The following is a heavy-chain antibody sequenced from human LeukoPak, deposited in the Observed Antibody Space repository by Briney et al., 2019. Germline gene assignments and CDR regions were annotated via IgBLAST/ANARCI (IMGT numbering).Heavy chain of an antibody. V-gene: IGHV4-30-2*01. D-gene: IGHD6-19*01. CDR2: INHSGST. Sequence: PSQTLSLTCAVSGVSISSGGYSWSWIRQPPGKGLEWIGEINHSGSTNYNPSLKSRVTISVDTSKNQFSLKLSSVTAADTAVYYCARDNSGWSAGHWFDPWGQGTLVTVSS. J-gene: IGHJ5*02. CDR1: GVSISSGGYS. CDR3: ARDNSGWSAGHWFDP.